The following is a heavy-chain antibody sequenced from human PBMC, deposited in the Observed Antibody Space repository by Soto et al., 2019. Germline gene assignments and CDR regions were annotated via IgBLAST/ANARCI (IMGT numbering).Heavy chain of an antibody. CDR3: ARDQKYSGYYYETNYYYGMDV. CDR2: IYYSGST. D-gene: IGHD5-12*01. V-gene: IGHV4-59*01. Sequence: QVRLQESGPGLVKPSETVSLTCTVSGGSISSYYWSWIRQPPGKGLEWIGYIYYSGSTNYNPSLKSRVTISVDTSKNQCSLKLSSVTAADTAVYYCARDQKYSGYYYETNYYYGMDVCRQGTTVTVSS. CDR1: GGSISSYY. J-gene: IGHJ6*02.